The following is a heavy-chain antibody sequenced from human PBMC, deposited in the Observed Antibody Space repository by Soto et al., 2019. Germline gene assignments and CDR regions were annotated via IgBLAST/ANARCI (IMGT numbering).Heavy chain of an antibody. D-gene: IGHD3-3*01. V-gene: IGHV4-34*01. CDR3: ATRITVFGLLIPPFDS. J-gene: IGHJ5*01. CDR1: GGSVNGYY. CDR2: INHTGGT. Sequence: KPSETLSLTCAVYGGSVNGYYWNWIRQPPGKGLEWIGEINHTGGTHYNPSLNSRVTMSVDTFKNQFSLRLSSVTAADTAIYYSATRITVFGLLIPPFDSWGQGTQVTASS.